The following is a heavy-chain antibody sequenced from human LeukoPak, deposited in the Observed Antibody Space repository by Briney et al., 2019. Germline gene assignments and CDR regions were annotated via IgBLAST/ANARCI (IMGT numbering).Heavy chain of an antibody. CDR3: AGGLRGVYYFYMDV. CDR2: INVYNGDK. V-gene: IGHV1-18*01. CDR1: VYTLTTYG. J-gene: IGHJ6*03. D-gene: IGHD3-16*01. Sequence: APLRASSTPSVYTLTTYGITWVGQAPGQGLKWMGWINVYNGDKNYAQKLQGRVTMTKDTSTTTTNTALRRLRSAHPAVFYFAGGLRGVYYFYMDVWGKGTTVTVSS.